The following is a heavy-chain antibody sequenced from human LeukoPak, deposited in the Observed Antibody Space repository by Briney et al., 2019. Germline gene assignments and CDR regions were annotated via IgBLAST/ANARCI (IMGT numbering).Heavy chain of an antibody. D-gene: IGHD2-2*01. CDR3: AGTKSPRTFDY. V-gene: IGHV3-21*01. J-gene: IGHJ4*02. CDR1: GFTFSSYG. Sequence: GGSLRLSCEASGFTFSSYGMNWVRQAPGKGLEWVSSISSSSSYIYYADSVKGRFTISRDNAKNSLYLQMNSLRAEDTAVYYCAGTKSPRTFDYWGQGTLVTVSS. CDR2: ISSSSSYI.